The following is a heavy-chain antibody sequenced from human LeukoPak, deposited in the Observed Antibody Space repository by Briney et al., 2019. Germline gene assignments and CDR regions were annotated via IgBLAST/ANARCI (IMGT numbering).Heavy chain of an antibody. J-gene: IGHJ4*02. CDR2: ISWNSGSI. CDR1: GFTFSTFA. CDR3: AKSFAYDILTGYLDY. D-gene: IGHD3-9*01. Sequence: GGSLRLSCAASGFTFSTFAMIWVRQPPGKGLEWVSGISWNSGSIGYADSVKGRFTISRDNAKNSLYLQMNSLRAEDTALYYCAKSFAYDILTGYLDYWGQGTLVTVSS. V-gene: IGHV3-9*01.